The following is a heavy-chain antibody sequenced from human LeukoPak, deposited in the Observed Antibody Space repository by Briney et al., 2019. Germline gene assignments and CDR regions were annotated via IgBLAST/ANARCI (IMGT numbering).Heavy chain of an antibody. CDR2: IKQGGSEK. CDR3: AKKGSRIAAAGPYFDY. D-gene: IGHD6-13*01. Sequence: GGSLRLSCVASGFTFSSHWMTWVRQAPRKGPEWVANIKQGGSEKHYLDSVKGRFTISRDNAKNSLYLQMNSLRAEDTAVYYCAKKGSRIAAAGPYFDYWGQGTLVTVSS. J-gene: IGHJ4*02. V-gene: IGHV3-7*02. CDR1: GFTFSSHW.